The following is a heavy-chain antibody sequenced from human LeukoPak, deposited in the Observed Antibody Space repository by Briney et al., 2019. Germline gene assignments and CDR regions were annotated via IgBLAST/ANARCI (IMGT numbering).Heavy chain of an antibody. D-gene: IGHD1-26*01. CDR3: AKDRQRHIVGAHISD. CDR2: INQDGSEK. Sequence: GGSLRLSCAASGFTFSSYWMSWVRQAPGKGLEWVANINQDGSEKYYVDSVKGRFTISRDNAKNSLYLHMNSLRAEDTAVYYCAKDRQRHIVGAHISDWGQGTLVTVSS. J-gene: IGHJ4*02. CDR1: GFTFSSYW. V-gene: IGHV3-7*03.